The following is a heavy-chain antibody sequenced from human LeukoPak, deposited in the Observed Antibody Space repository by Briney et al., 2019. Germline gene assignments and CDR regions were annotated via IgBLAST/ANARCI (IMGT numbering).Heavy chain of an antibody. V-gene: IGHV3-11*06. D-gene: IGHD3-10*01. CDR1: GFTFSDYY. CDR3: ARGRRLLWFGEVDYYYYMDV. CDR2: ISSSSSYI. J-gene: IGHJ6*03. Sequence: KPGGSLRLSCAPSGFTFSDYYMSWIRQAPGKGLEWVSSISSSSSYIYYADSVKGRFTISRDNAKNSLYLQMNSLRAEDTAVYYCARGRRLLWFGEVDYYYYMDVWGKGTTVTVPS.